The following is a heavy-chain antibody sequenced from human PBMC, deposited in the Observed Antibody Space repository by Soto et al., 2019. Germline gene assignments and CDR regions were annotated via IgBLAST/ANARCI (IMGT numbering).Heavy chain of an antibody. J-gene: IGHJ4*02. D-gene: IGHD2-8*01. Sequence: EVQVLESGGGLVQPRGSLRLSCGGSGFTFSLYAISWVRQAPGKGLEWVSGISSSGNSTYYADSVKGRFTISTDNSKNTLYLQMNSLRAEDTAVYYCAKAERGLYSFDYWGQGTLVTVSS. V-gene: IGHV3-23*01. CDR3: AKAERGLYSFDY. CDR2: ISSSGNST. CDR1: GFTFSLYA.